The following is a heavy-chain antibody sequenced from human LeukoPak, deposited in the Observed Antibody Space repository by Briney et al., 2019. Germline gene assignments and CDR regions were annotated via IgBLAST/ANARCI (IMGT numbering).Heavy chain of an antibody. CDR3: TRGVRGLIVTTYYYYYYYMDV. CDR1: GGSISNYY. J-gene: IGHJ6*03. D-gene: IGHD3-10*01. V-gene: IGHV4-4*07. CDR2: IYSTGST. Sequence: PSETLSLTCTVSGGSISNYYWNWIRQPAGKGLEWIGRIYSTGSTNYNPSLKSRVTMSVDTSKNQFSLKLRSVTAADTAVYYCTRGVRGLIVTTYYYYYYYMDVWGKGTTVTVSS.